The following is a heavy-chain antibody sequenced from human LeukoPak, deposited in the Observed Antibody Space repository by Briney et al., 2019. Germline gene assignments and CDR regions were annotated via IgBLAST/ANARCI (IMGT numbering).Heavy chain of an antibody. V-gene: IGHV1-8*03. Sequence: GASVKVSCKASGYSFTNYDINWVRQATEQGLEWMGWMNPKSGDTGYSQKFQGRVFITRDTSINTAYMELSSLGSDDTAVYYCARDNSVGDVAWWFDPWGQGTLVTVSS. J-gene: IGHJ5*02. D-gene: IGHD1-26*01. CDR2: MNPKSGDT. CDR3: ARDNSVGDVAWWFDP. CDR1: GYSFTNYD.